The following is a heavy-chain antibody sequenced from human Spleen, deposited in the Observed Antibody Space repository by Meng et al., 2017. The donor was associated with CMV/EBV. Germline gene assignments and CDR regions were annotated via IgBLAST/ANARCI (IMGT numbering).Heavy chain of an antibody. CDR2: IYYTGDT. CDR3: GRATVPHISSVDY. J-gene: IGHJ4*02. V-gene: IGHV4-30-4*01. Sequence: TVSGGSVSSSYYYWTWIRQSPGKGLEWIGYIYYTGDTYYNPSLRSRLSMSVDTSKNQFSLNLTSFTAADTAVYYCGRATVPHISSVDYWGQGTLVTVSS. CDR1: GGSVSSSYYY. D-gene: IGHD4-17*01.